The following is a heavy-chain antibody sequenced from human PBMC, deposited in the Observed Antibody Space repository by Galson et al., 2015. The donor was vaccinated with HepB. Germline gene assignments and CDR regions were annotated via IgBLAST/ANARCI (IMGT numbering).Heavy chain of an antibody. D-gene: IGHD3-3*01. CDR2: INADGSST. Sequence: SLRLSCAASGFTFNTYAMHWVRQAPGKGLVWVSRINADGSSTIYADSVKGRFTISRDNANNTLNLQMNSLRVEDTAVYYCVSLPYSDFWNGYIPDYYYYYMAVWGKGTTVTVSS. V-gene: IGHV3-74*01. CDR1: GFTFNTYA. CDR3: VSLPYSDFWNGYIPDYYYYYMAV. J-gene: IGHJ6*03.